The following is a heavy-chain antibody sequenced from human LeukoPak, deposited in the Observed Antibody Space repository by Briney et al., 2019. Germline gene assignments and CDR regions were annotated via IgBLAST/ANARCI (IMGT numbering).Heavy chain of an antibody. J-gene: IGHJ4*02. V-gene: IGHV3-23*01. D-gene: IGHD6-6*01. Sequence: GGSLRLSCAASGFTFSSYEMNWVRQAPGKGLEWVSAISGSGGSTYYADSVKGRFTISRDNSKNTLYLQMNSLRAEDTAVYYCAKDQGGSSPPYWGQGTLVTVSS. CDR2: ISGSGGST. CDR3: AKDQGGSSPPY. CDR1: GFTFSSYE.